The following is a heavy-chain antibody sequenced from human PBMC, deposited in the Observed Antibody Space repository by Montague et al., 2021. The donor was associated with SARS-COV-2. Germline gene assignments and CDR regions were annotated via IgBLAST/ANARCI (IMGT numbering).Heavy chain of an antibody. V-gene: IGHV4-34*01. CDR2: INHSGST. CDR3: ARVRAVPAAMRIFTLGRSYYGMDV. Sequence: SDTLSLTRAVYGGSFSGYYWSWIRQPPGKGLEWIGEINHSGSTNXNPSLKSRVTISVDTSKSQFSLNMSSVTAADTAVYYCARVRAVPAAMRIFTLGRSYYGMDVWGQGTTVTVSS. D-gene: IGHD2-2*01. CDR1: GGSFSGYY. J-gene: IGHJ6*02.